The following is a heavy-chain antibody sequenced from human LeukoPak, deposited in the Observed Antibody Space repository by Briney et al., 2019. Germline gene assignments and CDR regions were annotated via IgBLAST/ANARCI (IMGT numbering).Heavy chain of an antibody. J-gene: IGHJ4*02. Sequence: PSETLSLTCAVSGGSFSSGTYSWSWIRQPPGKGLEWIGSIYYTGSTDYNPSLKSRVTISVDTSKNQFSLKLSSVTAADTAVYYCARVGDYYDSSGYYWGQGTLVTVSS. CDR3: ARVGDYYDSSGYY. V-gene: IGHV4-30-2*05. CDR1: GGSFSSGTYS. D-gene: IGHD3-22*01. CDR2: IYYTGST.